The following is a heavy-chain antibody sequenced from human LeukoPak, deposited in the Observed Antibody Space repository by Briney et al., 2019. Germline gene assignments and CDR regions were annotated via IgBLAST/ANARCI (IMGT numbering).Heavy chain of an antibody. CDR1: GGTFSSYA. CDR2: IIPIFGTA. CDR3: ARSYGGEYYFDY. D-gene: IGHD4-23*01. J-gene: IGHJ4*02. Sequence: GASVKVSCKASGGTFSSYAISWVRQAPGQGLEWMGGIIPIFGTANYAQKFQGRVTITADESTSTAYMELSSLRSEDTAVYYCARSYGGEYYFDYWGQGTLVTVSS. V-gene: IGHV1-69*13.